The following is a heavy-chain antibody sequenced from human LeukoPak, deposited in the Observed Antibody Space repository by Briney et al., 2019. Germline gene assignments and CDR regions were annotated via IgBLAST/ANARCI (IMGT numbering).Heavy chain of an antibody. CDR2: IKQGGSEK. V-gene: IGHV3-7*01. CDR1: GFTFSSYW. Sequence: GGSLRLSCAASGFTFSSYWMGWVRQAPGKGLEWVAHIKQGGSEKYYVDSVKGRFTISGDNAKNSLYLQMNSLRDEDTAVYYCARWVVVVVAATPMTWFDPWGQGTLVTVSS. J-gene: IGHJ5*02. D-gene: IGHD2-15*01. CDR3: ARWVVVVVAATPMTWFDP.